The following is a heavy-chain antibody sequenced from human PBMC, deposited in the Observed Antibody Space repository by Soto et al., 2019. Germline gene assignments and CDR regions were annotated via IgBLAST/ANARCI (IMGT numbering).Heavy chain of an antibody. CDR3: ARNIVLVPAAPWFDP. CDR2: ISAYNGNT. Sequence: ASVKVSCKASGYTFTIYGISWVRQAPGQGLEWMGWISAYNGNTNYAQKLQGRVTMTTDTSTSTAYMELRSLRSDDTAVYYCARNIVLVPAAPWFDPWGQGTLVTVSS. V-gene: IGHV1-18*01. D-gene: IGHD2-2*01. J-gene: IGHJ5*02. CDR1: GYTFTIYG.